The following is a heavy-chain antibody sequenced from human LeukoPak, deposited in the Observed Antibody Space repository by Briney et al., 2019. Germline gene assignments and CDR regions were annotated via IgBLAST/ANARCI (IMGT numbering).Heavy chain of an antibody. CDR1: GFTVSSNY. CDR2: IYSGGST. V-gene: IGHV3-53*05. D-gene: IGHD3-10*01. Sequence: GGSLRLSCAASGFTVSSNYMSWVRQAPGKGLEWVSVIYSGGSTYYADSVKGRFTISRDNSKNTLYLQMNSLRAEDTAVYYCAKAGFGEFSYFDYWGQGTLVTVSS. J-gene: IGHJ4*02. CDR3: AKAGFGEFSYFDY.